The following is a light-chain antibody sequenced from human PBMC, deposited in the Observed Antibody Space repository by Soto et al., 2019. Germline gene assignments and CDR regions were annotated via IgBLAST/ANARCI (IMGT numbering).Light chain of an antibody. V-gene: IGKV3-20*01. Sequence: EIVLTQSPGTLSLSPGERATLSCRASQSVSSSYLAWYQQKPGQAPRLLIYGASSRATGIPDRFSGSGSGTDFTLTISRLELDDFAVYYCQQYGNSPPYTFGQGTKLEIK. CDR3: QQYGNSPPYT. CDR1: QSVSSSY. J-gene: IGKJ2*01. CDR2: GAS.